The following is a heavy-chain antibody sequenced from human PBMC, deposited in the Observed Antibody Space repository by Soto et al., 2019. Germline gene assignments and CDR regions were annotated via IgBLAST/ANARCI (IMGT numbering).Heavy chain of an antibody. D-gene: IGHD3-9*01. V-gene: IGHV3-30*18. Sequence: GGSLRLSCAASGFTFISYGMHWVRQAPGKGLEWVAVISYDGGHKYYADSVKGRFTISRDNSKNTLYLQMNSLRAEDTAVYYCAKVGRHYDILTGHRDSYGMDVWGRGTTVTVSS. CDR2: ISYDGGHK. CDR3: AKVGRHYDILTGHRDSYGMDV. CDR1: GFTFISYG. J-gene: IGHJ6*02.